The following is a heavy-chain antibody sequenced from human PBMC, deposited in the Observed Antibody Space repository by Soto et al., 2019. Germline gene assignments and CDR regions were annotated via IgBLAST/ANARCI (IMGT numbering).Heavy chain of an antibody. CDR3: ARVDHDILTGYYKNYYYYYMDV. D-gene: IGHD3-9*01. Sequence: ASVKGSCKASGYTFTSYDINWVRQATGQGLEWMGWMNPNSGNTGYAQKFQGRVTMTRNTSISTAYMELSSLRSEDTAVYYCARVDHDILTGYYKNYYYYYMDVWG. CDR2: MNPNSGNT. J-gene: IGHJ6*03. V-gene: IGHV1-8*01. CDR1: GYTFTSYD.